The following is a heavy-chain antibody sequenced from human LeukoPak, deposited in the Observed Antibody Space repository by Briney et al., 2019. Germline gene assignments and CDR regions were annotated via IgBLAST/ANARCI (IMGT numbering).Heavy chain of an antibody. CDR2: INPNSGGT. V-gene: IGHV1-2*02. J-gene: IGHJ4*02. Sequence: ATVKVSCKASGYTFTGYYMHWVRQAPGQGLEWMGWINPNSGGTNYAQKFQGRVTMTRDTSISTAYMELSRLRSDDTAVYYCARLPNVLLWFGELLDTSYYFDYWGQGTLVTVSS. CDR3: ARLPNVLLWFGELLDTSYYFDY. D-gene: IGHD3-10*01. CDR1: GYTFTGYY.